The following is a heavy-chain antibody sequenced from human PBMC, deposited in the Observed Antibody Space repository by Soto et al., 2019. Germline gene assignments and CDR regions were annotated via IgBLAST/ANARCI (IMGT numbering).Heavy chain of an antibody. CDR2: VYTSGST. J-gene: IGHJ4*02. CDR1: GGSISSYY. D-gene: IGHD5-18*01. V-gene: IGHV4-4*07. Sequence: KTSETLSLTCTVSGGSISSYYWGWIRQPAGKGLERIGRVYTSGSTNYNPSLKSRVTMSVDTSKNQFSLKLSSVTAADTAVYYCASTFRGYSYGPIDYWGQGTLVTVSS. CDR3: ASTFRGYSYGPIDY.